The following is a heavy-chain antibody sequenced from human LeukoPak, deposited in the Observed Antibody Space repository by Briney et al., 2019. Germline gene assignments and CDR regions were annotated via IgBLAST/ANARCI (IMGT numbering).Heavy chain of an antibody. CDR3: ARDKWDRSGYYSD. J-gene: IGHJ4*02. Sequence: ASVKVSCKASGYTFTGFYMHWVRQAPGQGLEWMGWINPNSGGTNYAQKFQGRVTMTRDTSISTAYMELSRLRSDDTAVYYCARDKWDRSGYYSDWGQGTLVTVSS. CDR2: INPNSGGT. D-gene: IGHD3-22*01. V-gene: IGHV1-2*02. CDR1: GYTFTGFY.